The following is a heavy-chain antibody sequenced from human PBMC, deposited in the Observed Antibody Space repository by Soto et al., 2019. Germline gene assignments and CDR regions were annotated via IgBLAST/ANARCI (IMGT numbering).Heavy chain of an antibody. CDR1: GFTFSSYW. CDR3: ARARASGWYGDFDY. Sequence: GGSLRLSCAASGFTFSSYWMSWVRQAPGKGLEWVANIKQDGSEKYYVDSVKGRFTISRDNAKNSLYLQMSSLRAEDTAVYYCARARASGWYGDFDYWGQGTLVTVSS. D-gene: IGHD6-19*01. CDR2: IKQDGSEK. J-gene: IGHJ4*02. V-gene: IGHV3-7*03.